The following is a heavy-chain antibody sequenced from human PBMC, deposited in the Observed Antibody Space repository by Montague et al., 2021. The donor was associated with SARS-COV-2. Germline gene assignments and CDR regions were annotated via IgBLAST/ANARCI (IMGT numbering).Heavy chain of an antibody. CDR3: ARQDIQLRFDL. CDR2: SRYGGTS. J-gene: IGHJ2*01. Sequence: SETLSLTCTVSSGSISNDIYYWGCIRQPPGKGPEWIGGSRYGGTSYYNPSLKSRVTISIDTSKNQCSLKMTAVTAADTAVCFCARQDIQLRFDLWGRGTLVTVSS. V-gene: IGHV4-39*01. CDR1: SGSISNDIYY. D-gene: IGHD1-1*01.